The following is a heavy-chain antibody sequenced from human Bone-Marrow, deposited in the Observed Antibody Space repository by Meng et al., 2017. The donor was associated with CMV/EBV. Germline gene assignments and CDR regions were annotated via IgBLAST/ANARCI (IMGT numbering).Heavy chain of an antibody. Sequence: GGSLSLSCAVSGFTFSNAWMSWVRQAPGKGLEWVGRIKSKTDGGKTDYAAPVKGRFTISRDDSKNTLYLQMNSLKTEDTAVYYCTTDPYLSALWGMDVWGQGTTVTVSS. J-gene: IGHJ6*01. V-gene: IGHV3-15*01. D-gene: IGHD3-10*01. CDR1: GFTFSNAW. CDR2: IKSKTDGGKT. CDR3: TTDPYLSALWGMDV.